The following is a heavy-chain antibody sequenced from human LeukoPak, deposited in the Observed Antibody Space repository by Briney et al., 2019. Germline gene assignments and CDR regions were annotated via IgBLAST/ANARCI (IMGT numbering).Heavy chain of an antibody. J-gene: IGHJ6*03. CDR1: GFTVSSNY. D-gene: IGHD3-3*01. Sequence: GGSLRLSCAASGFTVSSNYMSWVRQAPGKGLEWVSVIYSGGSTYYADSVKGRFTISRDNSKNTLYLQMNSLRAEDTALYYCAKNRVLRFLEWSPPDYYYYYMDVWGKGTTVTVSS. V-gene: IGHV3-66*01. CDR3: AKNRVLRFLEWSPPDYYYYYMDV. CDR2: IYSGGST.